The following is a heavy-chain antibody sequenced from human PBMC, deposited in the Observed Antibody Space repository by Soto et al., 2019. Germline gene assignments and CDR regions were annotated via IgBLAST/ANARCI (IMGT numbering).Heavy chain of an antibody. CDR3: AIVGPWVPYYYYSIPYTFVNCSGP. D-gene: IGHD3-22*01. CDR2: IYHGGST. Sequence: SETLSLNCAVSGYSISSGYYWGWLRQPQGKGLEWIGSIYHGGSTYYNPSLNSRVTLSIDMTNNHVSLILISVTAADTAVYYCAIVGPWVPYYYYSIPYTFVNCSGPWGQGTLVTVSS. J-gene: IGHJ5*02. CDR1: GYSISSGYY. V-gene: IGHV4-38-2*01.